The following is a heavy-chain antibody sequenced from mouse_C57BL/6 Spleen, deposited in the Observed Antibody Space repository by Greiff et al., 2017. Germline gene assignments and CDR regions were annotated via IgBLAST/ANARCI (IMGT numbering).Heavy chain of an antibody. D-gene: IGHD4-1*01. V-gene: IGHV3-6*01. Sequence: EVKLVESGPGLVKPSQSLSLTCSVTGYSITSGYYWNWIRQFPGNKLEWMGYISYDGSNNYNPSLKNRISITRDTSKNQFFLKLNSVTTEDTATYYCAISPLGHWYFDVWGTGTTVTVSS. CDR2: ISYDGSN. CDR1: GYSITSGYY. J-gene: IGHJ1*03. CDR3: AISPLGHWYFDV.